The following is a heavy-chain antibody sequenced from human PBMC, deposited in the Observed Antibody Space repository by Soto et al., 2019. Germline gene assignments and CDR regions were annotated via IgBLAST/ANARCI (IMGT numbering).Heavy chain of an antibody. CDR3: ARSNWNYVIRLTYYYYMDV. J-gene: IGHJ6*03. CDR1: GGSISSSSYY. CDR2: IYYSGST. V-gene: IGHV4-39*01. Sequence: PSETLSLTCTVSGGSISSSSYYWGWIRQPPGKGLEWIGSIYYSGSTYYNPSLKSRVTISVDTSKNQFSLKLSSVTAADTAVYYCARSNWNYVIRLTYYYYMDVWGKGTTVTVSS. D-gene: IGHD1-7*01.